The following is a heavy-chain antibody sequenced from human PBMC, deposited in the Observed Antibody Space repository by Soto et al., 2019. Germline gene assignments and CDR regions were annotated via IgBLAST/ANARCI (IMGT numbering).Heavy chain of an antibody. J-gene: IGHJ4*02. V-gene: IGHV2-5*01. CDR1: GFSVSARGVG. D-gene: IGHD3-16*01. Sequence: SGPTLVNPTQTLTLTCTVSGFSVSARGVGVGWTRQPPGKALEWLGIIYWNDDKRYSPSLKSRLTITKDTSKNQVVLTMTKMDPVDTETYSCAHSPWGAATDYWGQGTPVTVSS. CDR3: AHSPWGAATDY. CDR2: IYWNDDK.